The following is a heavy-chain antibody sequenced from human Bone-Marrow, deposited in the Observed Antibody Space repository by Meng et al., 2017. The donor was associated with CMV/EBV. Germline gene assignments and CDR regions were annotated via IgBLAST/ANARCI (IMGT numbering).Heavy chain of an antibody. CDR1: GGSVSSGSYY. CDR3: ARGVAKSSSIAAPFDY. CDR2: IYYSGST. J-gene: IGHJ4*02. D-gene: IGHD6-6*01. V-gene: IGHV4-61*01. Sequence: GSLRLSCTVSGGSVSSGSYYWSWIRQPPGKGLEWIGYIYYSGSTNYNPSLKSRVTISVDTSKNQFSLKLSSVTAADTAVYYCARGVAKSSSIAAPFDYWGQGTLVTVSS.